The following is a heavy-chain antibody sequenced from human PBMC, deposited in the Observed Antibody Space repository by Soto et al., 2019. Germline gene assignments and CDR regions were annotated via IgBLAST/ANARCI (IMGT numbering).Heavy chain of an antibody. CDR1: GGSFSSYA. Sequence: SGKVSCQASGGSFSSYAISWVRQAPGQGLEWMGGIIPIFGTANYAQKFQGRVTITADKSTSTAYMELSSLRSEDTAVYYCARSNYIVVVPAAPYYSGMDVWGQGTTVTVSS. CDR3: ARSNYIVVVPAAPYYSGMDV. CDR2: IIPIFGTA. V-gene: IGHV1-69*06. J-gene: IGHJ6*02. D-gene: IGHD2-2*01.